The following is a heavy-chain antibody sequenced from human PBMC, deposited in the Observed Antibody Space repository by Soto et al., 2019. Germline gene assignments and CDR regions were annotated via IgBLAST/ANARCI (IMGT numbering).Heavy chain of an antibody. CDR2: ISSSSSYI. CDR3: ARVVMAHATSIQRVDTAMVNYYYGMDV. V-gene: IGHV3-21*01. Sequence: PGGSLRLSCAASGFTFSSYSMNWVRQAPGKGLEWVSSISSSSSYIYYADSVKGRFTISRDNAKNSLYLQMNSLRAEDTAVYYCARVVMAHATSIQRVDTAMVNYYYGMDVWGQGTTVTVSS. D-gene: IGHD5-18*01. CDR1: GFTFSSYS. J-gene: IGHJ6*02.